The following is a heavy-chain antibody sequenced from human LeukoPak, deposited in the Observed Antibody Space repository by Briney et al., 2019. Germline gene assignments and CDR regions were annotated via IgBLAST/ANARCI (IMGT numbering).Heavy chain of an antibody. V-gene: IGHV3-30*18. CDR1: GFTFSSYG. D-gene: IGHD1-1*01. Sequence: TGGSLRLSCAASGFTFSSYGMHWVRQAPGKGLEWVAVISYDGSNKYYAVSVKGRFTISRDNSKNTLYLQMNSLRAEDTAVYYCAKDPTGRFDYWGQGTLVTVSS. CDR2: ISYDGSNK. CDR3: AKDPTGRFDY. J-gene: IGHJ4*02.